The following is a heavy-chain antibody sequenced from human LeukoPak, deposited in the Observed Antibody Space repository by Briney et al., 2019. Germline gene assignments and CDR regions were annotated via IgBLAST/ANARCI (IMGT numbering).Heavy chain of an antibody. CDR2: IYYSGST. Sequence: KPSETLSLTCTVSGGSISSYYWSWIRQPPGKGLEWIGYIYYSGSTNYNPSLKSRVTISVDTSKNQFSLKLSSVTAADTAVYYCARDELGGAFDIRGQGTMVTVSS. D-gene: IGHD7-27*01. J-gene: IGHJ3*02. CDR1: GGSISSYY. V-gene: IGHV4-59*01. CDR3: ARDELGGAFDI.